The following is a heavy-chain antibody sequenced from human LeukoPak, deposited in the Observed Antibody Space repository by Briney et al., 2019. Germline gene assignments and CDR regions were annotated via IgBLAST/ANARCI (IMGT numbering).Heavy chain of an antibody. CDR1: GFTFNAFG. V-gene: IGHV3-64D*06. J-gene: IGHJ4*02. CDR3: AKNDGNIWQPHS. Sequence: GGSLRLSCAASGFTFNAFGMNWVRQTPGKGLEYVSVISTDGSQYYPDSVKGRFTIFRDNSKNTLYLQMNSLRPEDTAIYYCAKNDGNIWQPHSWGQGTLVTVSS. CDR2: ISTDGSQ.